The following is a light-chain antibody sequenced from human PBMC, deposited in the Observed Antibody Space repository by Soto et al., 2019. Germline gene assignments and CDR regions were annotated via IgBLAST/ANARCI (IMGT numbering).Light chain of an antibody. CDR2: GAS. CDR3: QQYGRSPLMYS. V-gene: IGKV3-20*01. CDR1: QSITSNF. Sequence: EIVLTQSPGTLSLSPGERATLSCRASQSITSNFLAWYQQKPGQAPMLLIYGASTRAAGVPDRFSGSGSGKDFTLTITRLEPEDFEVYYCQQYGRSPLMYSFGQGTKLGV. J-gene: IGKJ2*01.